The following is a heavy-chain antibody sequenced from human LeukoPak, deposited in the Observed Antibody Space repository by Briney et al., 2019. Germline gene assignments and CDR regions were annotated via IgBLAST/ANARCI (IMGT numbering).Heavy chain of an antibody. J-gene: IGHJ4*02. D-gene: IGHD4-17*01. CDR3: ARDPYGDYYFDY. CDR1: GSTFSSYW. Sequence: GGSLRLSCAASGSTFSSYWMSWVRQAPGKGLEWVANIKQDGSEKYYVDSVKGRFTISRDNAKNSLYLQMNSLRAEDTAVYYCARDPYGDYYFDYWGQGTLVTVSS. V-gene: IGHV3-7*01. CDR2: IKQDGSEK.